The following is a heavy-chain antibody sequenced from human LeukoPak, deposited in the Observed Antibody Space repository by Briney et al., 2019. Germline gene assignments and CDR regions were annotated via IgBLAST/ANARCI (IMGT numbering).Heavy chain of an antibody. CDR1: GFTFTPYA. CDR3: AKNHYNTDSYTDY. V-gene: IGHV3-23*01. D-gene: IGHD1-14*01. CDR2: LSGSGART. J-gene: IGHJ4*02. Sequence: GGALRLSCAAPGFTFTPYAMSRVRQAPGKGLQWVSALSGSGARTYYADSVKGRFTISRDNSKNTVYLQMNSLRAEDTAVYYCAKNHYNTDSYTDYWGQGTLVTVSS.